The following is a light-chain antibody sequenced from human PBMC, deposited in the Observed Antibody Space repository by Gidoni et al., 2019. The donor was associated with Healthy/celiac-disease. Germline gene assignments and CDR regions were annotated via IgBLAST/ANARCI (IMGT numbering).Light chain of an antibody. CDR3: QQYNSDPYT. CDR2: AAS. J-gene: IGKJ2*01. CDR1: RGISSW. Sequence: DIQLTQSPSSLSASVGDRVTITCRASRGISSWLAWYQQKPEKAPKSLIYAASSLHSGVPSRFSGSGSGTDFTLTSSSLQPEDFATYYCQQYNSDPYTFGQGTKLEIK. V-gene: IGKV1D-16*01.